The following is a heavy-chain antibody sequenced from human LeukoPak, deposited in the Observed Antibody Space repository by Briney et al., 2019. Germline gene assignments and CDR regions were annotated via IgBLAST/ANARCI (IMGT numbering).Heavy chain of an antibody. V-gene: IGHV4-30-4*08. CDR1: GGSISSGDYY. D-gene: IGHD2-2*01. CDR2: IYYSGST. J-gene: IGHJ6*03. CDR3: ARDSPPFVEVVVPADYYYMDV. Sequence: PSETLSLTCTVSGGSISSGDYYWSWIRQPPGKGLEWIGYIYYSGSTYYNPSLKSRVTISVDTSKNQFSLKLSSVTAADTAVYYCARDSPPFVEVVVPADYYYMDVWGKGTTVTVSS.